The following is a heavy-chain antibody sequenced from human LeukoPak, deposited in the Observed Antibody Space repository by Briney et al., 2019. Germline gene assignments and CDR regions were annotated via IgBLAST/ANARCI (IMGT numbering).Heavy chain of an antibody. V-gene: IGHV4-59*08. Sequence: SETLSLTCTVSGGSISSYYWSWIRQPPGKGLEWIGYIYYSGSTIYNPSLKSRVTISVDTSKNQFSLKLNSVITADTAVYYCARMGNPSTVTADYWGQGTLVTVSS. J-gene: IGHJ4*02. CDR3: ARMGNPSTVTADY. D-gene: IGHD4-17*01. CDR2: IYYSGST. CDR1: GGSISSYY.